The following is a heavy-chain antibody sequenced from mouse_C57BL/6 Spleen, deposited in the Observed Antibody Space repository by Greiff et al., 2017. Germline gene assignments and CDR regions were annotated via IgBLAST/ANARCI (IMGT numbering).Heavy chain of an antibody. J-gene: IGHJ3*01. V-gene: IGHV1-50*01. CDR3: ARSDSSGSAWFAY. CDR1: GYTFTSYW. Sequence: QVQLQQPGAELVKPGASVKLSCKASGYTFTSYWMQWVKQRPGRGLEWIGEIDPSDSYTNYNQKFKGKATLTVDTSSSTAYMQLSSLTSEDSAVYYCARSDSSGSAWFAYWGQGTLVTVSA. CDR2: IDPSDSYT. D-gene: IGHD3-2*02.